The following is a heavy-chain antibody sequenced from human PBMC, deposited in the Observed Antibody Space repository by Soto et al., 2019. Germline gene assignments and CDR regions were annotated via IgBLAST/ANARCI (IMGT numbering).Heavy chain of an antibody. CDR2: IYNSGSTM. Sequence: PGGSLRLSCAASGFTFSAFEMNWVRQAPGKGLEWLSYIYNSGSTMTYADSVKGRFAISRDNAKNSLYLQMYSLRAEDTAVYYCARESGGTGLDVWGQGPTVTVSS. CDR1: GFTFSAFE. CDR3: ARESGGTGLDV. J-gene: IGHJ6*02. V-gene: IGHV3-48*03. D-gene: IGHD1-1*01.